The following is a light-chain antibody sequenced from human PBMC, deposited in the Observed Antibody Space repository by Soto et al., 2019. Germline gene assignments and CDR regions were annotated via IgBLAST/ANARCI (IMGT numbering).Light chain of an antibody. Sequence: DIQMTQSPSSLSASVGDRVTITCQASQDISNYLNWYQQKPGKAPKLLIYDASNLETGVPSRFSGSGSGTDFTFTISSLQPEDISTYHCQQYDNLPPYTFGQGTQLEIK. CDR3: QQYDNLPPYT. J-gene: IGKJ2*01. V-gene: IGKV1-33*01. CDR2: DAS. CDR1: QDISNY.